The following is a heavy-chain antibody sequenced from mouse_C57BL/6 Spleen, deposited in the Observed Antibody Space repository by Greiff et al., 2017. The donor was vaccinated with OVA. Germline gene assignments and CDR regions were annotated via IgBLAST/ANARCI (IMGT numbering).Heavy chain of an antibody. CDR2: IDPSDSYT. Sequence: VQLQQPGAELVKPGASVKLSCKASGYTFTSYWMQWVKQRPGQGLEWIGEIDPSDSYTNYNQKFKGKATLTVDTSSSTAYMQLSSLTSEDSAVYYCARGGTTVPFDYWGQGTTLTVSS. CDR3: ARGGTTVPFDY. CDR1: GYTFTSYW. D-gene: IGHD1-1*01. V-gene: IGHV1-50*01. J-gene: IGHJ2*01.